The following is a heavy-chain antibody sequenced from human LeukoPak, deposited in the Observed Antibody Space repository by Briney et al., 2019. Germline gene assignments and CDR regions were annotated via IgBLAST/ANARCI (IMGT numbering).Heavy chain of an antibody. D-gene: IGHD6-19*01. CDR1: GFTFSSYG. CDR2: IWYDGSNK. Sequence: HPGRSLRLSCAASGFTFSSYGMHWVRQAPGKGLEWVAVIWYDGSNKYYADSVKGRFTISRDNSKNTLYLQMNSLRAEGTAVYYCAREDFRIAVAGTFDYWGQGTLVTVSS. J-gene: IGHJ4*02. CDR3: AREDFRIAVAGTFDY. V-gene: IGHV3-33*01.